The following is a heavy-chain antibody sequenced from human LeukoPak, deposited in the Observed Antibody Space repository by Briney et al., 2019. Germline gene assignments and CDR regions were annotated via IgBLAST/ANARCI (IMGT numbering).Heavy chain of an antibody. CDR2: INPNSGGT. D-gene: IGHD2-2*01. Sequence: ASVKVSCKASGYTFTGYYMHWVRQAPGQGLEWMGWINPNSGGTNYAQKFQGRVTMTRDTSISTAYMELSRLRSDDTAVYYCARDPRYCSSTSCSGYYYGMDVWGQGTTVTVSS. CDR1: GYTFTGYY. J-gene: IGHJ6*02. V-gene: IGHV1-2*02. CDR3: ARDPRYCSSTSCSGYYYGMDV.